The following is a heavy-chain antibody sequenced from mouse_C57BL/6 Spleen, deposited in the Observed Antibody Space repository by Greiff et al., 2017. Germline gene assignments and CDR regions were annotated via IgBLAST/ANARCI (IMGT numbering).Heavy chain of an antibody. V-gene: IGHV14-2*01. J-gene: IGHJ4*01. CDR1: GFNIKDYY. Sequence: VQLQQSGPELVQPGASVTLSCTASGFNIKDYYMHLVRQRTEQGLEWLGRIDPADGEPKYAPKFQGKATITADTSSNTAYLQLSSLTSEDTAVDYCARRGGNYVGAMDYWGQGTSVTVAS. CDR3: ARRGGNYVGAMDY. CDR2: IDPADGEP. D-gene: IGHD2-1*01.